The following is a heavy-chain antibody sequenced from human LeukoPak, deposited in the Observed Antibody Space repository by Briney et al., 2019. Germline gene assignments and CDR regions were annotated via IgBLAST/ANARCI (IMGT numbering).Heavy chain of an antibody. Sequence: SVKVSCKASGGTFSSYAISWVRQAPGQGLEWMGGIIPIFGTANCAQKFQGRVTITTDESTSTAYMELSSLRSEDTAVYYCARAHYYDSSGYYTDAFDIWGQGTMVTVSS. V-gene: IGHV1-69*05. D-gene: IGHD3-22*01. CDR3: ARAHYYDSSGYYTDAFDI. J-gene: IGHJ3*02. CDR2: IIPIFGTA. CDR1: GGTFSSYA.